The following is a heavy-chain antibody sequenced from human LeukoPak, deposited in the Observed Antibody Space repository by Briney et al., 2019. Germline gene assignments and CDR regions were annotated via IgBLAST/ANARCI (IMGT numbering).Heavy chain of an antibody. Sequence: PGGSLRLSCAASGFTFSMSWMTWVRQAPGKGLEWVASINGHGSEIHYVDSVKGRFTISRDNANDSLYLQMNSLTAEDTAVYYCARVDGDYSYYYYYYMDVWGKGTTVTISS. CDR2: INGHGSEI. J-gene: IGHJ6*03. V-gene: IGHV3-7*01. D-gene: IGHD4-17*01. CDR3: ARVDGDYSYYYYYYMDV. CDR1: GFTFSMSW.